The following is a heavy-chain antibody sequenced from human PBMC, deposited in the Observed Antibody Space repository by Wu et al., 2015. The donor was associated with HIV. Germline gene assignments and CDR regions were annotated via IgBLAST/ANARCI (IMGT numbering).Heavy chain of an antibody. Sequence: QVQLVQSGAEVKKDGASVKVACKASGYTFSNYGISWVRQAPGQGLEWMGWISAYNGNTDYAQKLQGRVTMTTDTSTSTAYMELRSLRSDDTAVYYCARVERRSSIGPSYYYYYMDVWGRGTAITVSS. CDR3: ARVERRSSIGPSYYYYYMDV. D-gene: IGHD6-25*01. CDR2: ISAYNGNT. J-gene: IGHJ6*03. CDR1: GYTFSNYG. V-gene: IGHV1-18*01.